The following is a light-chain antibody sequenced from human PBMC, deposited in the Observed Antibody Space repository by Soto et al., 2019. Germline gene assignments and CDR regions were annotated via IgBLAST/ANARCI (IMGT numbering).Light chain of an antibody. V-gene: IGKV4-1*01. Sequence: VMTQSPDYLAMSLGASATINPTSSQGALYSSNNKNYLAWYQQKPGQPPKLLIYWASTRESGVPDRFSGSGSGTDFTLTISSLQAEDVAVYYCQQYYSTPITFGQGTRLEIK. CDR2: WAS. CDR1: QGALYSSNNKNY. J-gene: IGKJ5*01. CDR3: QQYYSTPIT.